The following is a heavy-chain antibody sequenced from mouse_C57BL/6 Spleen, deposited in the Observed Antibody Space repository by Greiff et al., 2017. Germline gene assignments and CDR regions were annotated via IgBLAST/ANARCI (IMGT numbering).Heavy chain of an antibody. CDR2: IYPGDGDT. J-gene: IGHJ4*01. D-gene: IGHD4-1*01. CDR3: AIRYVTGTRAMDY. V-gene: IGHV1-80*01. CDR1: GYAFSSYW. Sequence: VQLQQSGAELVKPGASVKISCKASGYAFSSYWMNWVKQRPGKGLEWIGQIYPGDGDTNYNGKFKGKATLTADKSSSTAYMQLSSLTSEDSAVYYCAIRYVTGTRAMDYWGQGTSVTVSS.